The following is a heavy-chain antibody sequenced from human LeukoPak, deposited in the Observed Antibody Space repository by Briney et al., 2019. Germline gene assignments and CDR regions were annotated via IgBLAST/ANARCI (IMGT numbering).Heavy chain of an antibody. D-gene: IGHD6-13*01. CDR2: IWYDGSNK. CDR1: GFTFSSYG. Sequence: PGRSLRLSCAASGFTFSSYGMHWVRQAPGKGLEWVAVIWYDGSNKYYADSVKGRFTISRDNSKNTLYLQMNSLRAEDTAVYYCAKEDIAAAGFDYWGQGNLVTVSS. J-gene: IGHJ4*02. V-gene: IGHV3-33*06. CDR3: AKEDIAAAGFDY.